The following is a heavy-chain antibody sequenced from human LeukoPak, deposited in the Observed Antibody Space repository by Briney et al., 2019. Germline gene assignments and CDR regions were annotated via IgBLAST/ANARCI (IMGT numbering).Heavy chain of an antibody. J-gene: IGHJ4*02. Sequence: EASVKVSCKASGYTFTGYYMHWVRQAPGQGLEWMGWINPNSGGTNYAQKFQGRVTMTRDTSISTAYMELSRLRSDDTAVYYCARDGGLIRFLEWQLGDYFDYWGQGTLVTVSS. D-gene: IGHD3-3*01. CDR2: INPNSGGT. V-gene: IGHV1-2*02. CDR3: ARDGGLIRFLEWQLGDYFDY. CDR1: GYTFTGYY.